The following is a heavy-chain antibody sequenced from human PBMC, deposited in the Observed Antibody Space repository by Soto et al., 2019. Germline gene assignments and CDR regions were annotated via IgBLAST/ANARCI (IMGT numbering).Heavy chain of an antibody. CDR3: AKDLVPAAIQISIAAAGRGCAFDI. D-gene: IGHD6-13*01. CDR1: GGTFSSYA. J-gene: IGHJ3*02. CDR2: ISGSGGST. V-gene: IGHV3-23*01. Sequence: XGSLRLSCTAAGGTFSSYAMSWVRQAPGKGLDWVSAISGSGGSTYYADSVKGRFTISRDNSKNTLYLQMNSLRAEDTAVYYCAKDLVPAAIQISIAAAGRGCAFDIRGQGTMVTVS.